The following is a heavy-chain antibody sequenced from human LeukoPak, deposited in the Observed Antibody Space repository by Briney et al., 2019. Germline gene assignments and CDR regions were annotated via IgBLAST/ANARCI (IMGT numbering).Heavy chain of an antibody. J-gene: IGHJ6*03. CDR1: GGSFSTHA. CDR2: IIPVLGTT. V-gene: IGHV1-69*13. CDR3: GASTVTVTYYYMAV. D-gene: IGHD2-21*02. Sequence: SVKVSCKAAGGSFSTHAIIWVRQAPGPGLEWMGGIIPVLGTTNSAQRFQDRLSLTADESTGTASMELTSLRPEDSAVYYCGASTVTVTYYYMAVWGKGTTITVSS.